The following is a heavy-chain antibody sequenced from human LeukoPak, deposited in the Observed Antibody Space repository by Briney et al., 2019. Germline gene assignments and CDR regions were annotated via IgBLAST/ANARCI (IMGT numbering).Heavy chain of an antibody. CDR3: ATTLNTGFFQS. J-gene: IGHJ5*02. CDR2: VSGSGGDT. CDR1: GFTFSTYA. Sequence: GGSLRLSCAASGFTFSTYAMHRVRQAPGKGLEWVSAVSGSGGDTYYADSVTGRFTISRDNSKNTLYVLLNSLRAEDTAVYYCATTLNTGFFQSWGRGTLVTVS. D-gene: IGHD5-18*01. V-gene: IGHV3-23*01.